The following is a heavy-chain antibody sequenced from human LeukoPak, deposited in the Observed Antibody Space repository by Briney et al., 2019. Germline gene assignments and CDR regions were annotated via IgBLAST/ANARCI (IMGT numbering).Heavy chain of an antibody. CDR1: GYSFADYF. Sequence: ASVKVSCKASGYSFADYFVHWVRQAPGQGLEWMGIINPSGGSTSYAQKFQGRVTMTRDTSTSTVYMELSSLRSEDTAVYYCAREGLRYDGYSSGWYLDYWGQGTLVTVSS. J-gene: IGHJ4*02. V-gene: IGHV1-46*01. D-gene: IGHD6-19*01. CDR2: INPSGGST. CDR3: AREGLRYDGYSSGWYLDY.